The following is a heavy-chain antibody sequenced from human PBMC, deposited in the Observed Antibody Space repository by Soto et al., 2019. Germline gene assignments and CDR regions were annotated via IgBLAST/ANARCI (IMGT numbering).Heavy chain of an antibody. CDR3: ARRAETNGWNGFGADKYYFDF. CDR2: MNPNTGNS. Sequence: ASVKVSCKAFGYTFTSYDIYWVRQATGQGLEWMGWMNPNTGNSAYAQKFQGRVTVTSDTSINTVHMELSSLRSEDTAVYYCARRAETNGWNGFGADKYYFDFWGQGTLVTVSS. V-gene: IGHV1-8*01. D-gene: IGHD1-1*01. CDR1: GYTFTSYD. J-gene: IGHJ4*02.